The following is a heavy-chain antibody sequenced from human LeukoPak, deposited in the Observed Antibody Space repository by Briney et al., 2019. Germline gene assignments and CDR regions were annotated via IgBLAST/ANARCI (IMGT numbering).Heavy chain of an antibody. CDR3: ARGGRGAVVVPAAMLYWFDP. D-gene: IGHD2-2*01. CDR2: INTNAGNL. CDR1: GYTFTSYA. V-gene: IGHV7-4-1*02. Sequence: GASVKVSCKASGYTFTSYAMNWVRQAPGQGLEWMGWINTNAGNLTYAQGLTGRFVFSLDTSVSPAYLEISSLKAEDHAVYYCARGGRGAVVVPAAMLYWFDPWRQGTLVTVSS. J-gene: IGHJ5*02.